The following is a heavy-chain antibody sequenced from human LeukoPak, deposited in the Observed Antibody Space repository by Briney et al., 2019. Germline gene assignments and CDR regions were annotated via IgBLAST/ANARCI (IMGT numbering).Heavy chain of an antibody. V-gene: IGHV1-2*02. CDR2: INPNSGGA. CDR1: GYIFTGYY. Sequence: ASVKVSCKASGYIFTGYYMHWVRQAPGQGLEWMGWINPNSGGANYAQKFQGRVTMTRDTSIRTAYMELSSLRTDDTAVYYCARSPNTVIDYWGQGTLVTVSS. J-gene: IGHJ4*02. CDR3: ARSPNTVIDY. D-gene: IGHD4-17*01.